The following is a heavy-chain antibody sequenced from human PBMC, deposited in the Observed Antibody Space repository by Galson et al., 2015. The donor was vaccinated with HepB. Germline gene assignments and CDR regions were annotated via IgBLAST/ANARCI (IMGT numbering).Heavy chain of an antibody. CDR2: ISGNSGNT. Sequence: SLRLSCAASGFTFSDYYLSWVRQAPGKGLEWLCYISGNSGNTNCADSVKGRFTISRDNAKDSLSLQMNSLRGEDTAVYYCARDLSGGYLSETLDIWGQGTIVTVSS. D-gene: IGHD6-25*01. V-gene: IGHV3-11*06. CDR1: GFTFSDYY. CDR3: ARDLSGGYLSETLDI. J-gene: IGHJ3*02.